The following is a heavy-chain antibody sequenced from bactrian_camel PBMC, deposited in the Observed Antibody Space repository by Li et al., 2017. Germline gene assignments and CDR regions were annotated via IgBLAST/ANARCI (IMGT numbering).Heavy chain of an antibody. D-gene: IGHD2*01. CDR1: GFSFSSYD. Sequence: VQLVESGGGLVQPGGYLRLSCAASGFSFSSYDMSWVRQAPGKGLEWVGSISSRGTGSTLYAESVKGRFTISRDNAKNTLYLQIDSLKLEDTAMYYCAADLYGGVWDTTLRIFGFWGQGTQVTVS. V-gene: IGHV3S40*01. CDR3: AADLYGGVWDTTLRIFGF. J-gene: IGHJ6*01. CDR2: ISSRGTGST.